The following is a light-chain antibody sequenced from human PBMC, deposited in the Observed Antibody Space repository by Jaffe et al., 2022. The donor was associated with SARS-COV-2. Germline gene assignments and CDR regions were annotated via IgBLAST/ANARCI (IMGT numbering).Light chain of an antibody. CDR3: QQSYTTPRT. J-gene: IGKJ1*01. CDR1: QSISSY. CDR2: AAS. Sequence: DILMTQSPSSLSASVGDRVTITCRASQSISSYLNWYQQKPGKAPRLLIYAASNLQSGVPSRFRGSGSGTEFTLTISSLQPEDFATYYCQQSYTTPRTFGQGTKVEIK. V-gene: IGKV1-39*01.